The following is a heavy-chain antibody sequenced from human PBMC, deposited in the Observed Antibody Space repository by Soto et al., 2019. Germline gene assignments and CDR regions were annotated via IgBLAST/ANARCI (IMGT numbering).Heavy chain of an antibody. J-gene: IGHJ5*02. CDR1: GGSVNSGGYY. V-gene: IGHV4-31*03. D-gene: IGHD6-19*01. CDR3: ARDSSGWGWFDP. Sequence: QVQLQESGPGLVKPSQTLSLTCTVSGGSVNSGGYYWNWVRHHPGKGLEWIGYIYYSGTTYYNPSLKSRVTISKDTSKNQFSLKLSFLTAADTAVYYCARDSSGWGWFDPWGQGTLVTVSS. CDR2: IYYSGTT.